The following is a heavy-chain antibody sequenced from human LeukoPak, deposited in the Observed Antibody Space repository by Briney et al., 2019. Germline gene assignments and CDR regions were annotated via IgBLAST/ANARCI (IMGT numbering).Heavy chain of an antibody. D-gene: IGHD6-19*01. Sequence: ASVKVSCKASGYTFTSYGISWVRQAPGQGLEWMGWISAYNGNTNYAQKLQGRVTMTTDTSTSTAYMELRSLRSDDTAVYYCARDRRIAVAGTISYYYYGMDVWGQGTTVTVSS. J-gene: IGHJ6*02. CDR1: GYTFTSYG. V-gene: IGHV1-18*01. CDR3: ARDRRIAVAGTISYYYYGMDV. CDR2: ISAYNGNT.